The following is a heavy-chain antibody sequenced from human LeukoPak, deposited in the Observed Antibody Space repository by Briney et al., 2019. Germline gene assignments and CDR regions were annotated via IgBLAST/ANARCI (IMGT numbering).Heavy chain of an antibody. Sequence: GGSLRLSCAASGFTFDDYGMSWVRQAPGKGLEWVSGINWNGGSTGYADSVKGRFTISRDNAENSLYLQMNSLRAEDTALYYCARAVEYYDSSGYYYVYYFDYWGRGTLVTVSS. V-gene: IGHV3-20*04. CDR1: GFTFDDYG. J-gene: IGHJ4*02. D-gene: IGHD3-22*01. CDR2: INWNGGST. CDR3: ARAVEYYDSSGYYYVYYFDY.